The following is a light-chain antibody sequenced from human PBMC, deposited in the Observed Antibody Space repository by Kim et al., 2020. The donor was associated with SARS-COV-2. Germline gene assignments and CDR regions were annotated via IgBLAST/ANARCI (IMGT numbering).Light chain of an antibody. Sequence: ASVGDRVTITCRASQGFSKWLAWYQQKPGKAPKLLIYATSNLQSGVPSRFSGSGPGTDFTLTISSVQPEDSATYYCQQAYSFPPIFGGGTKVDIK. V-gene: IGKV1-12*01. J-gene: IGKJ4*01. CDR1: QGFSKW. CDR3: QQAYSFPPI. CDR2: ATS.